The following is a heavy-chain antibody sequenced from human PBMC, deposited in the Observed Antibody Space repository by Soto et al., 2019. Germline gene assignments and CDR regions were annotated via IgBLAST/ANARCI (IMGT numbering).Heavy chain of an antibody. J-gene: IGHJ5*02. Sequence: SHTLSLTCAISGDSVSSNSATWNWIRQSPSRGLEWLGRTYDRSKWYNDHAVSVKSRISINPDTSKNQFSLQLNSVTPEGTPVYYFARAGGRGFSSRWYTVGLFDPSGQGILVTVAS. CDR3: ARAGGRGFSSRWYTVGLFDP. D-gene: IGHD6-13*01. CDR2: TYDRSKWYN. CDR1: GDSVSSNSAT. V-gene: IGHV6-1*01.